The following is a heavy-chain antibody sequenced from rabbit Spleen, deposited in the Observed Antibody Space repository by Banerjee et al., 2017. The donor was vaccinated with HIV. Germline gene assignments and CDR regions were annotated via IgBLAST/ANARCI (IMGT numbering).Heavy chain of an antibody. Sequence: EQLEESGGGLVQPEGSLTLTCKASGFTLSSYWMYWVRQAPGKGLEYIGAISTDGRTYYASWAKGRFTISKTSSTTVTLQMTSLPVADTATYFCARAGEGGDGYLNLWGPGTLVTVS. J-gene: IGHJ4*01. CDR3: ARAGEGGDGYLNL. D-gene: IGHD5-1*01. CDR1: GFTLSSYW. V-gene: IGHV1S45*01. CDR2: ISTDGRT.